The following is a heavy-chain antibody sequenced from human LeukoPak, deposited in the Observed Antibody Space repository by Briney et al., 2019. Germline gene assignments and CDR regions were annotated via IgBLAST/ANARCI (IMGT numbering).Heavy chain of an antibody. J-gene: IGHJ4*02. CDR3: AKDLGHCGGDCYSGSDY. CDR1: GFTFSNYV. Sequence: PGGSLRLSCAASGFTFSNYVMTWVRQAPGKGLERVSGISGSGGSTYYADSVKGRFTISRDNSKNTLYLQMNSLRAEDTAVYYCAKDLGHCGGDCYSGSDYRGQGTLVTVPS. D-gene: IGHD2-21*02. V-gene: IGHV3-23*01. CDR2: ISGSGGST.